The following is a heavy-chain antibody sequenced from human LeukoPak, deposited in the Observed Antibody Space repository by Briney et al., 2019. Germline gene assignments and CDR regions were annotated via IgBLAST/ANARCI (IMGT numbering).Heavy chain of an antibody. J-gene: IGHJ4*02. CDR3: ARKPSWNHAGDY. D-gene: IGHD1-14*01. CDR1: GFTTHYW. CDR2: LSGSGSST. V-gene: IGHV3-23*01. Sequence: GGSLRLSCTASGFTTHYWLNWVRQSPGKGLEWVSSLSGSGSSTYYADSVKGRFTISRDNSKNTLYLQMDSLRAEDTAVYYCARKPSWNHAGDYWGQGTLVTVSS.